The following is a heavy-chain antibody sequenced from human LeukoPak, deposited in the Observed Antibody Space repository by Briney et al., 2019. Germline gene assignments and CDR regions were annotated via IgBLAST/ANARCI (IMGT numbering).Heavy chain of an antibody. CDR1: GFTFSSYW. D-gene: IGHD6-19*01. V-gene: IGHV3-74*01. Sequence: PGGSLRLSCAASGFTFSSYWVHWVRQAPGNGPVWVSRINSYGSSTSYADSVKGRFTISRDNAKNTLYLQMNSLRAEDTAVYYCARDSSGWSDYWGQGTLVTVSS. CDR3: ARDSSGWSDY. CDR2: INSYGSST. J-gene: IGHJ4*02.